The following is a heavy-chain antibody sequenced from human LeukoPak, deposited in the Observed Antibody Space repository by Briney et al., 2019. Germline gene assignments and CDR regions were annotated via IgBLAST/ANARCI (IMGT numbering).Heavy chain of an antibody. CDR2: INPNSGGT. D-gene: IGHD3-16*01. CDR1: GYTFTGYY. V-gene: IGHV1-2*02. J-gene: IGHJ6*03. Sequence: ASVKVSCKASGYTFTGYYMHWVRQAPGQGLEWMGWINPNSGGTNYAQKFQGRVTMTRDTSISTAYMELSRLRSDDTAVYYCAKAPWGFYYMDVWGKGTTVTISS. CDR3: AKAPWGFYYMDV.